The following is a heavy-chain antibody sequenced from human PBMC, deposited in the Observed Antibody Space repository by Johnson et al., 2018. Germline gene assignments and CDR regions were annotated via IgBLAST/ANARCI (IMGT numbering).Heavy chain of an antibody. CDR1: GFTFSSYG. Sequence: QLVESGGGVVQPGRSLRLSCAASGFTFSSYGMHWVRQAPGKGLEWVAVISYDGSNKYYADSVKGRFTISRDNSKNTLYLQMNNLRAEDTAVYYCAKDRQWLVELDYWGQGTLVIVSS. CDR3: AKDRQWLVELDY. D-gene: IGHD6-19*01. J-gene: IGHJ4*02. CDR2: ISYDGSNK. V-gene: IGHV3-33*05.